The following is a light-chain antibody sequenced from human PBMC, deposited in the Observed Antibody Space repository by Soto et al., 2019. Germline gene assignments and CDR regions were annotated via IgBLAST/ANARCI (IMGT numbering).Light chain of an antibody. Sequence: EAVMTQSPATLSVSPGQRVTLSCRASQTIGTSLAWYQQRPGQAPRLLIYGAFTRATGIPGRFSGSESGTDFTLSISSLQSEDFALYYCQQYKNWPLTFGGGTKVAIK. J-gene: IGKJ4*01. CDR2: GAF. V-gene: IGKV3-15*01. CDR3: QQYKNWPLT. CDR1: QTIGTS.